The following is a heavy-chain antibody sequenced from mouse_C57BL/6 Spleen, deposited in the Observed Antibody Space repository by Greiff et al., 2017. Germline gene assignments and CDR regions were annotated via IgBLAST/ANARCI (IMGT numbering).Heavy chain of an antibody. CDR1: GYTFTSYW. CDR2: IDPSDSYT. D-gene: IGHD1-1*01. V-gene: IGHV1-69*01. Sequence: QVQLQQPGAELVMPGASVKLSCKASGYTFTSYWMHWVKQRPGQGLEWIGEIDPSDSYTNYNQKFKGKSTLTVDKSSSTAYMQLSSLTSEDSAVYYCARRGTTVVGGAMDYWGQGTSVTVSS. CDR3: ARRGTTVVGGAMDY. J-gene: IGHJ4*01.